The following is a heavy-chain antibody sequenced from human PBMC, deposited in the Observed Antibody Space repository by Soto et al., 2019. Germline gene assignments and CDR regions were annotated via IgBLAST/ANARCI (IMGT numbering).Heavy chain of an antibody. Sequence: PGGSLRLSCAASGFSVSSNYMSCVRQAPGKGLEGVSVIYGDGNTYYADSVKGRFTVSRDNSKNTLYLQMNSLRAEDTAVYYCATSPDRNYWGQGTPVTVSS. CDR3: ATSPDRNY. CDR2: IYGDGNT. J-gene: IGHJ4*02. D-gene: IGHD4-17*01. CDR1: GFSVSSNY. V-gene: IGHV3-53*01.